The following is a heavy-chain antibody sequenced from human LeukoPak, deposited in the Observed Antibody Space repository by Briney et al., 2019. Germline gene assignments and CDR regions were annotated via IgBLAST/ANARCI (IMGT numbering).Heavy chain of an antibody. CDR3: AKGGSGSRLTTVTKYYYYYYMDV. V-gene: IGHV1-69*05. Sequence: ASVKVSCKASGGTFSSYAISWVRQAPGQGLEWMGGIIPIFGTANYAQKFQGRVTITTDESTSTAYMELSSLRSEDTAVYYCAKGGSGSRLTTVTKYYYYYYMDVWGKGTTVTVSS. CDR1: GGTFSSYA. CDR2: IIPIFGTA. D-gene: IGHD4-17*01. J-gene: IGHJ6*03.